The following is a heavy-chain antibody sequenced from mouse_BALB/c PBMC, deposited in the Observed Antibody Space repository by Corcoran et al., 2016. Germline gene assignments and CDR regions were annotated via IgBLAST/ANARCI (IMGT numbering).Heavy chain of an antibody. CDR2: INTCTGEP. CDR3: ARGRSDYYAMDY. CDR1: GYTFTNYG. J-gene: IGHJ4*01. Sequence: QIQLVQSGPELKKPGETVKISCKASGYTFTNYGMNWVKQAPGKGLKWMGWINTCTGEPTYADDFKGRFAFSLETSASTAYLQINNLKNEDMATYFCARGRSDYYAMDYWGQGTSVTVSS. V-gene: IGHV9-1*02.